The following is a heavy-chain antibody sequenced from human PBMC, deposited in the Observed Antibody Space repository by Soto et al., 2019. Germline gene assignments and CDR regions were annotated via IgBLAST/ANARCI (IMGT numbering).Heavy chain of an antibody. D-gene: IGHD3-22*01. CDR3: ASSSDPFSWFDP. Sequence: ASVKVSCKDSGYTFTSYAMHWVRQAPGQRLEWMGIINAGSGNTKYAQKFQGRVTMTRDTSTSTVYMELSSLRSEDTAVYYCASSSDPFSWFDPWGQGTLVTVSS. CDR1: GYTFTSYA. CDR2: INAGSGNT. J-gene: IGHJ5*02. V-gene: IGHV1-3*01.